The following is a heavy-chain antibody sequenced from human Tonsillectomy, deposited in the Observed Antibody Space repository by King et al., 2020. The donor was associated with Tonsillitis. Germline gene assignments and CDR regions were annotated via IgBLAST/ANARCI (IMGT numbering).Heavy chain of an antibody. Sequence: VQLVESGGGVVQPGRSLRLSCAASGFTFSSYAIHWVRQAPGKGLEWVAVISYDGGNKYYADSMKGRFTISRDNSKNTLYLQMNTLRPEDTAVYYCARSIAVADPFDHWGQGTLATVSS. CDR2: ISYDGGNK. D-gene: IGHD6-19*01. CDR1: GFTFSSYA. J-gene: IGHJ4*02. V-gene: IGHV3-30*04. CDR3: ARSIAVADPFDH.